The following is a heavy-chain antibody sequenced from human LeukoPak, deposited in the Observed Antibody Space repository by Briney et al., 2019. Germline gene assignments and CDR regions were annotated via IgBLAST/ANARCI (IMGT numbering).Heavy chain of an antibody. J-gene: IGHJ4*02. CDR3: VKDINNWHEGLGY. V-gene: IGHV3-64D*06. CDR2: ISSNGGRT. CDR1: AFTFSSYA. D-gene: IGHD1-1*01. Sequence: GRSLRLSCSASAFTFSSYAMHWVRHAPGKGLQYVSGISSNGGRTYYADSVKGRFTISRDNSKNTLSLQMSSLRAEDTAVYYFVKDINNWHEGLGYWGQGTLVTVSS.